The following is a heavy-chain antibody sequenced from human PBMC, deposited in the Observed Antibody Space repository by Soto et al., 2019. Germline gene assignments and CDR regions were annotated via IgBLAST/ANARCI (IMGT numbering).Heavy chain of an antibody. V-gene: IGHV1-46*01. J-gene: IGHJ1*01. CDR3: ARETHCSGGSCYSTVYFQH. Sequence: GASVKVSCKASGYAFTSYYMHWVRQAPGQGLEWMGIINPSGGSTSYAQKFQGRVTMTRDTSTSTVYMELSSLRSEDTAVYYCARETHCSGGSCYSTVYFQHWGQGTLVTVSS. CDR2: INPSGGST. D-gene: IGHD2-15*01. CDR1: GYAFTSYY.